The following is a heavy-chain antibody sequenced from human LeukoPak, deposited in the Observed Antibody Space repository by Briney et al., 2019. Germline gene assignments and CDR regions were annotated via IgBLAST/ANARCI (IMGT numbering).Heavy chain of an antibody. Sequence: SETLSLTCTVSGGSISSGGYYWSWIRQPPGKGLEWIGYIYHSGSTYYNPSLKSRVTISVDTSKNQFSLKLSSVTAADTAVYYCARAPRIAAAGRNWFDPWGQGTLVTVSS. V-gene: IGHV4-30-2*01. CDR3: ARAPRIAAAGRNWFDP. CDR1: GGSISSGGYY. CDR2: IYHSGST. D-gene: IGHD6-13*01. J-gene: IGHJ5*02.